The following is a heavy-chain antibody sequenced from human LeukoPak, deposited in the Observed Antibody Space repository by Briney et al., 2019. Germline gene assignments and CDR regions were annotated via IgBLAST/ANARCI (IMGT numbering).Heavy chain of an antibody. J-gene: IGHJ4*02. V-gene: IGHV3-33*01. CDR1: GFTFSSYG. D-gene: IGHD6-13*01. Sequence: PGGSLRLSCAASGFTFSSYGMHWVRQAPGKGLEWVAVIWYDGSNKYYADSVKGRFTISRDNSKNTLYLQMNSLRAEDTAVYYCARISSWYEAIFDYWGQGTLVTVSA. CDR2: IWYDGSNK. CDR3: ARISSWYEAIFDY.